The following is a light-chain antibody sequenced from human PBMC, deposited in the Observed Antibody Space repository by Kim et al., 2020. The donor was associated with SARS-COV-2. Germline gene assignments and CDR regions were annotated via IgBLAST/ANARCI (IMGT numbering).Light chain of an antibody. V-gene: IGKV1-39*01. CDR3: QQSYSTTYT. J-gene: IGKJ2*01. CDR1: QSITTY. Sequence: SAAVGDRVTMTCRASQSITTYLNWYHHKLGEDPELLIYAASRLHSGVPSNISGSGSGTDFTLTIRSVQPEDFGTYFCQQSYSTTYTFGQGTKLE. CDR2: AAS.